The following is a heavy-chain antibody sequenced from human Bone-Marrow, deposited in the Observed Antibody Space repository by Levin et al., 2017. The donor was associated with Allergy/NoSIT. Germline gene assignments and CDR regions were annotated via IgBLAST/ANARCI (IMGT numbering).Heavy chain of an antibody. CDR1: GFTVSSNY. D-gene: IGHD3-10*01. CDR3: ARGSDYGSGSHYQFDQ. J-gene: IGHJ4*02. V-gene: IGHV3-53*01. CDR2: IYPGGST. Sequence: GGSLRLSCAASGFTVSSNYMSWVRQAPGKGLEWVSVIYPGGSTYYADSVKGRFTLSRDNWKNTLYLQMNSLRADDTAVYYCARGSDYGSGSHYQFDQWGQGTTVTVSS.